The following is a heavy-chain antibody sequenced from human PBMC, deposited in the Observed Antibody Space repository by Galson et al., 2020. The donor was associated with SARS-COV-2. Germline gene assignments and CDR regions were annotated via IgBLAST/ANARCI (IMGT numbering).Heavy chain of an antibody. Sequence: GGSLRLSCAPSGFAFADYAMSWVRQAPGKGLEWVSSISGNGGNTYNADSVMGRFSVSRDNSKNTLYLQMNSLRGEDTAVYYCARVGRGYMYGPFDYWGQGTLVTVSS. CDR3: ARVGRGYMYGPFDY. CDR1: GFAFADYA. V-gene: IGHV3-23*01. J-gene: IGHJ4*02. D-gene: IGHD5-18*01. CDR2: ISGNGGNT.